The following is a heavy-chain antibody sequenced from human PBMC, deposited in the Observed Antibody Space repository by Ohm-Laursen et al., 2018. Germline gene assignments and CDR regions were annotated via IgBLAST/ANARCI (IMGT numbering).Heavy chain of an antibody. V-gene: IGHV1-18*01. D-gene: IGHD7-27*01. J-gene: IGHJ6*02. CDR2: ISAYNGNT. CDR3: ARFPKLGISIFSDYYYGMDV. CDR1: GYTFTSYG. Sequence: GFSVKVSCKASGYTFTSYGISWVRQAPGQGLEWMGWISAYNGNTNYAQKLQGRVTMTTDTSTSTAYMELRSLRSDDTAVYYCARFPKLGISIFSDYYYGMDVWGQGTTVTVSS.